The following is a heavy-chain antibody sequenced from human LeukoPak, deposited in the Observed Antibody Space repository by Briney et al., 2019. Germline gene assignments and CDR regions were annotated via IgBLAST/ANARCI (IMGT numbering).Heavy chain of an antibody. D-gene: IGHD3-16*02. Sequence: PGGSLRLSCAASGFSFSDYGMHWVRQAPGKGLEWVGAIWYDGSQKNYGDSAKGRFTISRDNSKDKLYLQMDSLRPEDTAIYYCAKNGFTFGGLIDINFDYWGQGTLVTVSS. J-gene: IGHJ4*02. CDR2: IWYDGSQK. V-gene: IGHV3-30*02. CDR3: AKNGFTFGGLIDINFDY. CDR1: GFSFSDYG.